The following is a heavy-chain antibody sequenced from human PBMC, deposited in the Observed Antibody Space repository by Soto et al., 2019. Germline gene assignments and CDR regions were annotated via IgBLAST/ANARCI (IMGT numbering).Heavy chain of an antibody. CDR3: ARLIGNSWLDY. Sequence: SETLSLTCAVSGVSIISSNWLSWVRQPPGKGLEWIGEIYHSGSTNYNPSLKSRVTISVDKSKNQFSLQLNSLTPEDTAVYYCARLIGNSWLDYWGQGTLVTVSS. CDR2: IYHSGST. CDR1: GVSIISSNW. V-gene: IGHV4-4*02. D-gene: IGHD2-15*01. J-gene: IGHJ4*02.